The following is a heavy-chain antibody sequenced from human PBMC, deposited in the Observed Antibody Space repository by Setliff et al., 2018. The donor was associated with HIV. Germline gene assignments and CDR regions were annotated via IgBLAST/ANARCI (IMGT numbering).Heavy chain of an antibody. CDR1: GGSISSSSYY. J-gene: IGHJ4*02. CDR3: ARHRGRATPFDY. V-gene: IGHV4-39*01. Sequence: SETLSLTCAVSGGSISSSSYYWGWIRQPPGKGLEWIGSIYHSGSTYNNPSLKSRVTISVDTSKNQFSLKLSAVTAADTAVYYCARHRGRATPFDYWGQGTLVTVSS. D-gene: IGHD3-16*01. CDR2: IYHSGST.